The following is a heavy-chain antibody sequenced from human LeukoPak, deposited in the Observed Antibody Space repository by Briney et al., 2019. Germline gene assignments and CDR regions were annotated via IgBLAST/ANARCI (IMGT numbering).Heavy chain of an antibody. D-gene: IGHD2-8*01. V-gene: IGHV3-30*02. CDR2: IRYDGSNK. CDR1: AFTFSTYG. J-gene: IGHJ6*03. Sequence: PGGSLRLSCAASAFTFSTYGMHWVRQAPGKGLEWVAFIRYDGSNKYYTDSVKGRFTISRDNSRNTLYLQMNSLRAEDTAVYYCAKDRCSNGVGCYYYYMDVWGKGTTVTISS. CDR3: AKDRCSNGVGCYYYYMDV.